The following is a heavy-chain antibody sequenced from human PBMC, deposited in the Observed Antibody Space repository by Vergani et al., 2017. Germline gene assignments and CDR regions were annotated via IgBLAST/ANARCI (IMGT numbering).Heavy chain of an antibody. CDR2: IRYDGSNK. CDR1: GFTFSSYG. V-gene: IGHV3-30*02. Sequence: QVQLVESGGGVVQPGGSLRLSCAASGFTFSSYGMHWVRQAPGKGLEWVAFIRYDGSNKYYADSVKGRFTISRENSKNTLYLQMNSLRAEDTAVYYCAKDTRRYFDWQTFDYWGQGTLVTVAS. D-gene: IGHD3-9*01. J-gene: IGHJ4*02. CDR3: AKDTRRYFDWQTFDY.